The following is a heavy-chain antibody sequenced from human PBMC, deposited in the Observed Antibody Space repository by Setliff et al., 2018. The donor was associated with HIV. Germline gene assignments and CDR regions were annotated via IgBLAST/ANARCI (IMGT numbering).Heavy chain of an antibody. CDR3: ATLNFPLNWFDP. V-gene: IGHV4-39*01. CDR1: GASISSSPYY. J-gene: IGHJ5*02. CDR2: ISYSGST. Sequence: PSETLSLTCSVSGASISSSPYYWAWIHQPPGKGLEWIATISYSGSTHYNLALMSRVTISMDTSRNQFSVKLSSVTAADTAIYYCATLNFPLNWFDPWGQGTPVTVSS.